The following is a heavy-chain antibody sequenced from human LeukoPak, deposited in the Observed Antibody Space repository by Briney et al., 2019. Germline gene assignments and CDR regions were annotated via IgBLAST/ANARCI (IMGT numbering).Heavy chain of an antibody. D-gene: IGHD2-21*02. CDR2: ISAYNGNT. V-gene: IGHV1-18*01. J-gene: IGHJ5*02. CDR1: GYTFTSYG. Sequence: GASVKVSRKASGYTFTSYGISWVRQAPGQGLEWMGWISAYNGNTNYAQKLQGRVTMTTDTSTSTAYMELRSLRSDDTAVYYCARVDTYCGGDCYPNWFDPWGQGTLVTVSS. CDR3: ARVDTYCGGDCYPNWFDP.